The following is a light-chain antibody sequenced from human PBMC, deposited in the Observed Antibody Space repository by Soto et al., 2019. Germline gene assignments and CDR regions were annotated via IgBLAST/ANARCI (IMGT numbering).Light chain of an antibody. CDR1: SSDVGGYNY. CDR2: EVS. Sequence: QSALTQPASVSGSPGQSITISCTGTSSDVGGYNYVSWYQQHPGKAPKLMIYEVSNRPSGVSNRFSGSKSGNTASLTISGLQDGDEADYYCSSYTSSSTLVVFGGGTQLTVL. V-gene: IGLV2-14*01. J-gene: IGLJ2*01. CDR3: SSYTSSSTLVV.